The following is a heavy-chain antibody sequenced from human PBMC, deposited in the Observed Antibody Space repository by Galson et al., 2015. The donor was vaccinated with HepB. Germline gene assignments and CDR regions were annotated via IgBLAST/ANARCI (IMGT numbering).Heavy chain of an antibody. J-gene: IGHJ5*02. CDR1: GFTLSTYS. Sequence: SLRLSCAASGFTLSTYSMHWVRQAPGKGLVWVSRINSDGSSTKYADSVKGRFTISRDNAKNTAYLQMNSLRTEDTAVYYCATSRYCSTTRCLPWGQGTLVTVSS. CDR2: INSDGSST. CDR3: ATSRYCSTTRCLP. V-gene: IGHV3-74*01. D-gene: IGHD2-2*01.